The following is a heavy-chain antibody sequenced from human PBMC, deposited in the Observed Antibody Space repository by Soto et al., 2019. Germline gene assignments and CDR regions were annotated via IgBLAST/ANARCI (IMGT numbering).Heavy chain of an antibody. D-gene: IGHD3-3*01. Sequence: GGSLRLSCEASGFIFSSYGMHWVRQAPGKGLEWVAVISYDGSNKYYADSVKGRFTISRDNSKNTLYLQMNSLRAEDTAVYYCAKELDDFWSGHGGANWFDPWGQGTLVTVSS. V-gene: IGHV3-30*18. J-gene: IGHJ5*02. CDR1: GFIFSSYG. CDR3: AKELDDFWSGHGGANWFDP. CDR2: ISYDGSNK.